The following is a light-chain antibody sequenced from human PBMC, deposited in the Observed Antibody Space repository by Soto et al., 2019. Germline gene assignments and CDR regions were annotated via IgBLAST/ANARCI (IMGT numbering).Light chain of an antibody. CDR2: GAS. CDR3: QHYGSSPFT. J-gene: IGKJ3*01. V-gene: IGKV3-20*01. Sequence: EIGLTQSPGTLSLSPGERATLSCRASQSVSSSYLAWYQQKPGQAPRLLIYGASSRATGIPDRFSGSGSGTDFTLTISRLEPEAFAVYYCQHYGSSPFTFGPGTKVDIK. CDR1: QSVSSSY.